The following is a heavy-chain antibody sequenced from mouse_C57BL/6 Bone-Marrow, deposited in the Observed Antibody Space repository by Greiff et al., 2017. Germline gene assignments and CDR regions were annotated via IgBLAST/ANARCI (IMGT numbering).Heavy chain of an antibody. CDR3: AREISFCDY. V-gene: IGHV1-69*01. Sequence: QVQLQQPGAELVMPGASVKLSCKASGYTVTSYWMHWVKQRPGQGLEWIGEIDPSDSYTNYNQKFKGKSTLTVDKSSSTAYMQLSSLTSEDSAVYYCAREISFCDYWGQGTTLTVSS. J-gene: IGHJ2*01. CDR1: GYTVTSYW. CDR2: IDPSDSYT.